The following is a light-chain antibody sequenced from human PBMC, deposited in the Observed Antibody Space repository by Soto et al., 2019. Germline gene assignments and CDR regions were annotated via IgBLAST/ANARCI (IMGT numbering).Light chain of an antibody. Sequence: QSALTQPASVSGSPGQSITISCTGTSSDIGGYNYVSWYQQHPGKAPKLMIYDVSNRPSGVSNRFSGSKSGNTASLTISGLQVEDEADYYCSSYTSSSTLWVFGGGTKLTV. CDR3: SSYTSSSTLWV. CDR2: DVS. J-gene: IGLJ3*02. V-gene: IGLV2-14*01. CDR1: SSDIGGYNY.